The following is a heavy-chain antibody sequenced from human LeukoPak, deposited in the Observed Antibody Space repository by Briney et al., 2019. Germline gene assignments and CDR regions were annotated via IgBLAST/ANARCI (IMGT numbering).Heavy chain of an antibody. CDR2: ISYSGST. V-gene: IGHV4-59*01. Sequence: WIGYISYSGSTNNTPSLKSRVTTSLDTSKNQFSLKLTSVTAADSAVYYCAGSSGWSGVLDYWGQGALVTVSS. J-gene: IGHJ4*02. CDR3: AGSSGWSGVLDY. D-gene: IGHD6-19*01.